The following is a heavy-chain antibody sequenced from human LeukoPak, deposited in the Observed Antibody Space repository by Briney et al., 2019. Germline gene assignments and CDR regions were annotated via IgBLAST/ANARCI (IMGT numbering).Heavy chain of an antibody. CDR2: IRYDGSNK. J-gene: IGHJ4*02. Sequence: GGSLRLSCTASGLTFSTSGFNWVRQAPGKGLEWVAFIRYDGSNKYYADSVKGRFTISRDNSKNTLYLQMNSLRAEDTAVYYCAKDRSNDFWSGYLFDYWGQGTLVTVSS. V-gene: IGHV3-30*02. D-gene: IGHD3-3*01. CDR1: GLTFSTSG. CDR3: AKDRSNDFWSGYLFDY.